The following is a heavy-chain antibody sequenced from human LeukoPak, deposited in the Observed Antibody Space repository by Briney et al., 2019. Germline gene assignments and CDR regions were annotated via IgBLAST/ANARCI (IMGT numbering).Heavy chain of an antibody. CDR2: VNPDSGDS. CDR3: ATGVATAFTY. CDR1: GYTFTDYY. V-gene: IGHV1-2*02. D-gene: IGHD5-12*01. J-gene: IGHJ4*02. Sequence: ASVKVSCKASGYTFTDYYIHWVRQAPGQGLEWMAFVNPDSGDSYSAPKFQGRVTMTRDTSISTASVELKWLTSDDTAVYYCATGVATAFTYWGQGTLLTASS.